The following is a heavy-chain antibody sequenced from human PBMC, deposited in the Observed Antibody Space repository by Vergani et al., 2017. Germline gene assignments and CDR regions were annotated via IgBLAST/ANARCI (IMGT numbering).Heavy chain of an antibody. V-gene: IGHV1-69*04. CDR1: GGTFSSYA. CDR2: IIPILGIA. J-gene: IGHJ6*03. CDR3: ARVNYDFGSGYKPYSYYYMDV. Sequence: QVQLVQSGAEVKKPGSSVKVSCKASGGTFSSYAISWVRQAPGQGLEWMGRIIPILGIANYAQKFQGRVTITADKSTSTAYMELSSLRSEDTAVYYCARVNYDFGSGYKPYSYYYMDVGGKGTTVTVS. D-gene: IGHD3-3*01.